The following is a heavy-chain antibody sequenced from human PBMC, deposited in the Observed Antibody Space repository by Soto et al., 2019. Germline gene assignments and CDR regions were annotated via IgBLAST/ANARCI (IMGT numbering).Heavy chain of an antibody. D-gene: IGHD3-10*01. V-gene: IGHV4-34*01. CDR1: GGSFVDYY. CDR3: ARGLRASFGVRLSYYYYGMEV. J-gene: IGHJ6*04. Sequence: SETLSLTCAVHGGSFVDYYCGWIRQPPWKGLEWIGEISHSGSTNYNAPLKSRDTISLDTSKNHFSLKLSSVTAADTAVYYCARGLRASFGVRLSYYYYGMEVVGKATAVTVS. CDR2: ISHSGST.